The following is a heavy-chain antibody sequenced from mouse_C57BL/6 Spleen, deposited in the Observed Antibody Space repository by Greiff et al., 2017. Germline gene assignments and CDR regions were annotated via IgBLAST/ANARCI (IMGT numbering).Heavy chain of an antibody. CDR3: TTEGGPGVYFDY. CDR2: IDPENGDT. Sequence: EVQLQQSGAELVRPGASVKLSCTASGFNIKEDYMHWVKQRPEQGLEWIGWIDPENGDTEYASKFQGKATITADTSSNTAYLQHSSLTSEDTAVYYCTTEGGPGVYFDYWGQGTTLTVSS. CDR1: GFNIKEDY. V-gene: IGHV14-4*01. J-gene: IGHJ2*01.